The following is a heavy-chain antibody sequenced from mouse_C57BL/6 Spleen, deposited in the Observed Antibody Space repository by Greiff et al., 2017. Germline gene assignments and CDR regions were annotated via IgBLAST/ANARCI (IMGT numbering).Heavy chain of an antibody. CDR2: IYPGNSDT. Sequence: EVQLQQSGTVLARPGASVKMSCKTSGYTFTSYWMHWVKQRPGQGLEWIGAIYPGNSDTSYNQKFKGKAKLTAVTSASTAYMELSSLTNEDSAVYYCTRGIYYDYDVAYWGQGTLVTVSA. J-gene: IGHJ3*01. D-gene: IGHD2-4*01. CDR3: TRGIYYDYDVAY. V-gene: IGHV1-5*01. CDR1: GYTFTSYW.